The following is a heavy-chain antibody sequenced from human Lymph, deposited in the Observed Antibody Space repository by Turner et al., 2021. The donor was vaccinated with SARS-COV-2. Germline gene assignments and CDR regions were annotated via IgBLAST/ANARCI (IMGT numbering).Heavy chain of an antibody. CDR3: ARDRDSSGWVDY. J-gene: IGHJ4*02. CDR2: ISYDGSDK. D-gene: IGHD3-22*01. V-gene: IGHV3-30*04. Sequence: QVQLVESGGGVVQPGRSLSLSCAAFGFPFSSYAMHWVRQAPGKGLEWVAFISYDGSDKYYADSVKGRFTFSRDNSKNTLYLQMNSLRAEDTAVYYCARDRDSSGWVDYWGQGTLVTVSS. CDR1: GFPFSSYA.